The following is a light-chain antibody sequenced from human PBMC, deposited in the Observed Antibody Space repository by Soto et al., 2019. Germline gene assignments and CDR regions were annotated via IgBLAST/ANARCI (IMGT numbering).Light chain of an antibody. V-gene: IGLV2-11*01. CDR3: CSYAGNYTFA. CDR1: SSDVGGYQY. J-gene: IGLJ1*01. CDR2: DVS. Sequence: QSVLTQPRSVSASPGQSLTISCAGTSSDVGGYQYVSWYQQNPGKAPRLLIYDVSKRPSGVPDRFSGSKSGDTASLTVSGLQAGDEADYFCCSYAGNYTFAFGSGTKLTVL.